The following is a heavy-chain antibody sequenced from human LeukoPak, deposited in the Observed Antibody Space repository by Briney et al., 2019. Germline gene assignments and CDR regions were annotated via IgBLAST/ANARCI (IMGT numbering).Heavy chain of an antibody. J-gene: IGHJ4*02. CDR1: GGSISSYY. CDR2: IYTSGST. CDR3: ARESRIQLWLSLDY. Sequence: PSETLSLTCTVSGGSISSYYWIWIRQPAGKGLEWIGRIYTSGSTNYNPSLQSRVTMSVDTSKNQFSLKLSSVTAADTAVYYCARESRIQLWLSLDYWGQGTLVTVSS. D-gene: IGHD5-18*01. V-gene: IGHV4-4*07.